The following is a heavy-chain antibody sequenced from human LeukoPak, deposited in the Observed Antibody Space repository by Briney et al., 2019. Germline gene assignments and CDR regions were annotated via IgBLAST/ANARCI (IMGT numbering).Heavy chain of an antibody. V-gene: IGHV4-59*01. J-gene: IGHJ4*02. D-gene: IGHD6-19*01. Sequence: SETLSLTCTVSGGSISSYYWNWIRQPPGKGLEYIGYIFYSGRTNYNPSLKSRVTISVDTSKNQFSLKLSSVTAADTAVYYCARRNVGYRSGQLDYWGQGTLVTVSS. CDR2: IFYSGRT. CDR1: GGSISSYY. CDR3: ARRNVGYRSGQLDY.